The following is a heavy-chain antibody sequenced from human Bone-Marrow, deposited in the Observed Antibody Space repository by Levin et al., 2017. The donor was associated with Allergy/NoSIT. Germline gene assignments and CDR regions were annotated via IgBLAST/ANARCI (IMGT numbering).Heavy chain of an antibody. Sequence: PGGSLRLSCEASGFTFSNAWMSWVRKAPGKGLEWVGRVRSKSDGGTIDLAAPVKGRFSVSRDDSRNTVYLQMNSLRTEDTGVYYCTTGGILQLERRDYWGQGTLVTVSS. CDR1: GFTFSNAW. CDR2: VRSKSDGGTI. D-gene: IGHD1-1*01. J-gene: IGHJ4*02. CDR3: TTGGILQLERRDY. V-gene: IGHV3-15*01.